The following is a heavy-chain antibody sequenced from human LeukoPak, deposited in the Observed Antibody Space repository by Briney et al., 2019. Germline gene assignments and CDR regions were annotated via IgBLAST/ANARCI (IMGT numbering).Heavy chain of an antibody. Sequence: PSETLSLTCTVSGGSISSGGYYWSWIRQHPGKGLEWIGYIYYSGSTYYNPSLKSRVTISVDTSKNQFSLKLSSVTAADTAVYYCARGGCSSTSCYKTQNWFDPWGQGTLVTVSS. V-gene: IGHV4-30-4*08. D-gene: IGHD2-2*01. CDR3: ARGGCSSTSCYKTQNWFDP. J-gene: IGHJ5*02. CDR2: IYYSGST. CDR1: GGSISSGGYY.